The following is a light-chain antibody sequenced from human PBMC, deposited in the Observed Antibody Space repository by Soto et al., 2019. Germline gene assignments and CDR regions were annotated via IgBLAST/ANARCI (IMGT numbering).Light chain of an antibody. CDR2: GAS. Sequence: DIQLTQSPSSLSASVGDRVTITCQASHDISKSLNWYQQRPGKAPKLLIHGASSLETGVPSRFSGYGSGTYFTFTISSLQPEDFATYYCQQYDNLLYTFGQGTKVEMK. CDR1: HDISKS. J-gene: IGKJ2*01. V-gene: IGKV1-33*01. CDR3: QQYDNLLYT.